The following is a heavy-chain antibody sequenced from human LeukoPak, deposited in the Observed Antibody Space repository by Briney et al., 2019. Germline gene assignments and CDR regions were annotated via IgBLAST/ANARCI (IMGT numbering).Heavy chain of an antibody. J-gene: IGHJ2*01. D-gene: IGHD3-10*01. V-gene: IGHV4-4*07. CDR3: ARQSYYGSGSYSNLVELRYFDL. CDR1: GGSLSNYY. Sequence: PSETLSLTCTVSGGSLSNYYWSWVRQPAGKGLEWIGRIYGSGITDYNASLRSRVTMSIDKSQNQFSLNLTSVTAADTAMYYCARQSYYGSGSYSNLVELRYFDLWGRGTLVAVSS. CDR2: IYGSGIT.